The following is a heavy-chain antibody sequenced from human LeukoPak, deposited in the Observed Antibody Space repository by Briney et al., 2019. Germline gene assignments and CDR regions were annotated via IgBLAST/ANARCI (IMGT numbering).Heavy chain of an antibody. J-gene: IGHJ6*03. Sequence: GASVKVSCKASGYTFTSYDINWVRQATGQGLEWMGWMNPNSGNTGYAQKFQGRVTITRNTSISTAYMELSSLRSEDTAVYYCARGGYPYYHYYMDVWGKGTTVTVSS. V-gene: IGHV1-8*03. D-gene: IGHD2-15*01. CDR1: GYTFTSYD. CDR2: MNPNSGNT. CDR3: ARGGYPYYHYYMDV.